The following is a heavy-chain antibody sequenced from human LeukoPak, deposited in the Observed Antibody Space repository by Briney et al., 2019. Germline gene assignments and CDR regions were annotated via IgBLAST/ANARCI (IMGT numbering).Heavy chain of an antibody. CDR3: ARPRDYGDYDAFDI. J-gene: IGHJ3*02. CDR2: TNPNSGGT. V-gene: IGHV1-2*02. D-gene: IGHD4-17*01. CDR1: GYTFTFYN. Sequence: ASVKVSFKASGYTFTFYNKHWVRQAPGQGLEWMGWTNPNSGGTNYAQKFQGRVTMTSDTSISTAYMELSRLRFDDTAVYYCARPRDYGDYDAFDIWGQGTMVTVSS.